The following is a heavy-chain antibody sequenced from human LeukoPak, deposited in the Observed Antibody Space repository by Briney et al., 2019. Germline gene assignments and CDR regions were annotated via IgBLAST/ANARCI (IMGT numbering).Heavy chain of an antibody. CDR3: ATTRYDAFDI. Sequence: GGSLRLSCEASGFTVISNYMSWVRQAQGKGLEWVSLIYSGGSTYYADSVRGRFTISRDNSKNTLCLQMNSLRAEDTAVYYCATTRYDAFDIWGQGTMVTVSS. CDR1: GFTVISNY. D-gene: IGHD4-17*01. CDR2: IYSGGST. J-gene: IGHJ3*02. V-gene: IGHV3-53*01.